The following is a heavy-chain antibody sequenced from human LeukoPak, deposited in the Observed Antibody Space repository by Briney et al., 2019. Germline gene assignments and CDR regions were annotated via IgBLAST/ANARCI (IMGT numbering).Heavy chain of an antibody. CDR3: ASGPLEWLFD. Sequence: GGSLRLSCAASGFTFSSYWMNWVRQAPGKGLEWVSSISSSSSYIYYADSVKGRFTISRDNAKNSLYLQMNSLRAEDTAVYYCASGPLEWLFDWGQGTLVTVSS. CDR2: ISSSSSYI. J-gene: IGHJ4*02. V-gene: IGHV3-21*01. D-gene: IGHD3-3*01. CDR1: GFTFSSYW.